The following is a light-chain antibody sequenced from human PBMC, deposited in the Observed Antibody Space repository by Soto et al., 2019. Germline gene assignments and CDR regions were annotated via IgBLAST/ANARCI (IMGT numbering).Light chain of an antibody. CDR3: QQYSSLWT. CDR2: GAS. J-gene: IGKJ1*01. CDR1: QSVSSSY. Sequence: DIVLTQSPCTLSLSPGERAPLSCMASQSVSSSYLAWYQQKPGQAPRLLIYGASSRATGIPDRFSGSGSGTDFTLTISRLEPEDFAVYYCQQYSSLWTFGQGTKVDIK. V-gene: IGKV3-20*01.